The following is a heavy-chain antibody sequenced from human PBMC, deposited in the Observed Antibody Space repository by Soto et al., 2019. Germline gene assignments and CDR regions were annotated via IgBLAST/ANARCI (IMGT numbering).Heavy chain of an antibody. D-gene: IGHD1-1*01. Sequence: QLQLQESGPGLVKPSETLSLTCTVSGGSISSTSYYWGWIRQPPGKGLEWIGSSSYGGITYHNPSLTSRVTISIDTSKSHFSLRLTSVTAADTAVYYCGRHRRETGTYAQPLDYWGQGTLVTVSS. CDR2: SSYGGIT. CDR3: GRHRRETGTYAQPLDY. V-gene: IGHV4-39*01. J-gene: IGHJ4*02. CDR1: GGSISSTSYY.